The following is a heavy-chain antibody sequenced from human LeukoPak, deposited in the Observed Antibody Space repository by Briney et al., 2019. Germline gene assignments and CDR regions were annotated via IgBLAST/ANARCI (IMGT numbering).Heavy chain of an antibody. CDR3: ARDITMIRGLMDP. V-gene: IGHV1-18*01. D-gene: IGHD3-10*01. CDR2: ISAYNGRT. Sequence: ASVKVSCKASSFTFTRYGISWVRQAPGQGLEWRGWISAYNGRTKYAQKLQGRVTMTTDTSTNTAYMELRSLRSDDTAVYYCARDITMIRGLMDPWGQGTLVTVSS. CDR1: SFTFTRYG. J-gene: IGHJ5*02.